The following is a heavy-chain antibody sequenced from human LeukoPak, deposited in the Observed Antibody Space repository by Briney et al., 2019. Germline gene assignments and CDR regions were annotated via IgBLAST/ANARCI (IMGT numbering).Heavy chain of an antibody. CDR1: GFTFSSSW. D-gene: IGHD2-15*01. V-gene: IGHV3-74*01. CDR2: INSDGGSI. CDR3: ARDGLATQCSGGSCYSDAFDI. J-gene: IGHJ3*02. Sequence: PGGSLRLSCAASGFTFSSSWMHWVRQVPGKGLVWVSYINSDGGSINYADSVKGRFTISRDNSKNTLYLQMNSLRAEDTAVYYCARDGLATQCSGGSCYSDAFDIWGQGTMVTVSS.